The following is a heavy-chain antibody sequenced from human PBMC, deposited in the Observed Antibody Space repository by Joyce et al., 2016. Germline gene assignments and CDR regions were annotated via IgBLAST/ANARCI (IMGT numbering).Heavy chain of an antibody. CDR1: GFALRNDGMG. D-gene: IGHD3-3*01. Sequence: QVTLKESGPVLVKPTETLTLTCTVSGFALRNDGMGVGWIRQPPGKAPEWLAHSFSNDDKSFNTSLKSRLTISRHPSKSQVVLTMTNMDPVDTATYFCARISWAKFFFDYWGQGTPVTVSS. CDR3: ARISWAKFFFDY. CDR2: SFSNDDK. V-gene: IGHV2-26*01. J-gene: IGHJ4*02.